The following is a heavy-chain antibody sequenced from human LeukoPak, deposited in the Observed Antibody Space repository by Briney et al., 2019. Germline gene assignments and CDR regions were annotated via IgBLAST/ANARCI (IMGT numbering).Heavy chain of an antibody. Sequence: GALRLSCAASGFTFSSYSMNWVRQAPGKGLEWVSCINWNGGSTGYADSVKGRFTISRDNAKNSLYLQMNSLRAEDTALYYCARPRIEYGDYAFDYWGQGTPVTVSS. J-gene: IGHJ4*02. CDR2: INWNGGST. V-gene: IGHV3-20*04. D-gene: IGHD4-17*01. CDR3: ARPRIEYGDYAFDY. CDR1: GFTFSSYS.